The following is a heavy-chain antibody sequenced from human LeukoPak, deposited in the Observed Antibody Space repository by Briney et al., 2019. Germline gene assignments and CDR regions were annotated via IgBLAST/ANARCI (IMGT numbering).Heavy chain of an antibody. J-gene: IGHJ5*02. CDR3: ARDNSVGDNAWWFDP. Sequence: ASVKVSCKASGYTFTSYYMHWVRRAPGQGLEWMGLINPTGGSTGYAQKFQGRVTMTRGMSTSTDYMELSSLRSEDTAIYYCARDNSVGDNAWWFDPWGQGTLVTVSS. CDR2: INPTGGST. V-gene: IGHV1-46*01. D-gene: IGHD1-26*01. CDR1: GYTFTSYY.